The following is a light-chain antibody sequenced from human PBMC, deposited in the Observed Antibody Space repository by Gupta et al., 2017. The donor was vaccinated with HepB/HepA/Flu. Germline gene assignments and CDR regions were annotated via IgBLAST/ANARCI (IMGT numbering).Light chain of an antibody. V-gene: IGKV1-39*01. Sequence: DIQFTQSPSSLSASVGDGVTITCRASQNINNYLHWYHQKTGKAPNLLINFASSLQSGVPSRLSGSGSGTDFTLTISSLQAEDFATYYCQQRYRTRRGTFGRGTKVEIK. CDR2: FAS. CDR1: QNINNY. CDR3: QQRYRTRRGT. J-gene: IGKJ4*01.